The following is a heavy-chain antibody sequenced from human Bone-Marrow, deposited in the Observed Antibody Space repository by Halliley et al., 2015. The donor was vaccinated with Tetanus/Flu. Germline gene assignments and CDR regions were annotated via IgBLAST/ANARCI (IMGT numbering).Heavy chain of an antibody. V-gene: IGHV4-59*01. CDR3: ARSTYGSAVAFDY. D-gene: IGHD6-19*01. J-gene: IGHJ4*02. Sequence: LRLSCTVSGGSISSRYWSWVRQPPGQGLEWIGYISTSGNTNLKPALKSRVSISLDTSKSQISLTLSSVTAADTAVYYCARSTYGSAVAFDYWGQGTLVTVSS. CDR2: ISTSGNT. CDR1: GGSISSRY.